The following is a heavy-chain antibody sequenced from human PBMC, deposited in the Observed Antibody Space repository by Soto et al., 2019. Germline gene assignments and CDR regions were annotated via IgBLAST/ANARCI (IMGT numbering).Heavy chain of an antibody. J-gene: IGHJ6*02. CDR3: AQCRALGTGFGYGNYYSMDV. Sequence: EEQLLESGGGLVQPGGSLRLSCETSGFTFSSFAMSWVRQAPGKGLEWVSSISGSGGATYYADSVRGRSTISRDNSKNTLFLQMGGLTADDTAVYYCAQCRALGTGFGYGNYYSMDVWGHATTVTVSS. D-gene: IGHD5-18*01. CDR2: ISGSGGAT. V-gene: IGHV3-23*01. CDR1: GFTFSSFA.